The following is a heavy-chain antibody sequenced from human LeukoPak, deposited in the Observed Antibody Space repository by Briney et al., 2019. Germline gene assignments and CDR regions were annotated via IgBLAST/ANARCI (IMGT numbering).Heavy chain of an antibody. D-gene: IGHD6-19*01. J-gene: IGHJ4*02. CDR1: GGSISSSSYY. CDR2: IYYSGST. Sequence: SETLSLTCTVSGGSISSSSYYWGWIRQPPGKGLEWIGSIYYSGSTYYNPSLKSRVTISVDTSKNQFSLKLSSVTAADTAVYYCARLSRAVAGKDYIDYWGQGTLVTVSS. CDR3: ARLSRAVAGKDYIDY. V-gene: IGHV4-39*01.